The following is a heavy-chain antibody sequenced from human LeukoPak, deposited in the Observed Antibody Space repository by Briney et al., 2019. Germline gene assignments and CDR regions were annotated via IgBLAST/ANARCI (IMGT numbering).Heavy chain of an antibody. CDR2: ISYDGTNK. CDR1: GFTFSSYA. Sequence: GGSLRLSCAASGFTFSSYAMHWVRQAPGKGLEWVAVISYDGTNKYYADSVKGRFTISRDNSKNTLYLQMNSLRAEDTAVYYCARVMGSSSLGYFDYWGQGTLVTVSS. CDR3: ARVMGSSSLGYFDY. V-gene: IGHV3-30-3*01. D-gene: IGHD6-13*01. J-gene: IGHJ4*02.